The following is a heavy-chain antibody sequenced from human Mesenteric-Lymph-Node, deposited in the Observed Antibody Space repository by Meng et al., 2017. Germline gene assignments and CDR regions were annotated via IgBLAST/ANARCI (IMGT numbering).Heavy chain of an antibody. CDR2: VYSSGST. D-gene: IGHD3-22*01. V-gene: IGHV4-61*02. CDR3: ARNWDYDSLDA. CDR1: SGSISSGTYY. J-gene: IGHJ4*02. Sequence: SETLSLTCTVSSGSISSGTYYWSWIRQPAGKGLEWIGRVYSSGSTHYNPSLKSRVTISVDASKNQFSLTLNSVTAADTAVYYCARNWDYDSLDAWSQGTLVTVSS.